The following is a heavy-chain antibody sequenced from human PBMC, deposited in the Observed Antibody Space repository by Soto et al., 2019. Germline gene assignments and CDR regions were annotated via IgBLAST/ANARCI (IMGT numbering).Heavy chain of an antibody. Sequence: PGGSLRLSCAAPGFTVSSNYMSWVRQAPGKGLEWVSVIYSGGSTYYADSVKGRFTISRDNSKNTLYLQMNSLRAEDTAVYYCARESGSRNYYYYGMDVWGQGTTVTVSS. D-gene: IGHD3-3*01. CDR1: GFTVSSNY. CDR2: IYSGGST. CDR3: ARESGSRNYYYYGMDV. J-gene: IGHJ6*02. V-gene: IGHV3-53*01.